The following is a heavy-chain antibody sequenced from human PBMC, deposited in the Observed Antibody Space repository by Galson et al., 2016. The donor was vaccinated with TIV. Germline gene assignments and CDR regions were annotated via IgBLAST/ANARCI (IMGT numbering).Heavy chain of an antibody. V-gene: IGHV4-4*07. D-gene: IGHD3-22*01. J-gene: IGHJ5*02. CDR3: SKYDRSSFWFDP. CDR2: VYPSGNT. Sequence: LSLTCTVSGGSVTSSHWSWIRQPAGKGLEWIGRVYPSGNTNYSPSLKSRVTISMDTSKNQFSLKLCSVTAADTAVYYCSKYDRSSFWFDPWGQGTPVTVTS. CDR1: GGSVTSSH.